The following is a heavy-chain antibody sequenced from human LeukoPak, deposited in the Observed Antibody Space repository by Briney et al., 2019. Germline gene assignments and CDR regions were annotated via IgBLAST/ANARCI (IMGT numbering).Heavy chain of an antibody. J-gene: IGHJ5*02. CDR2: INPNSGGT. CDR3: ARASDYGGREINWFDP. CDR1: GYTFTGYY. D-gene: IGHD4-23*01. V-gene: IGHV1-2*02. Sequence: ASVKVSCKASGYTFTGYYMHWVRQAPGQGLEWMGWINPNSGGTNYAQKFQGRVTMTRDTSISTAYMELSRLRSDDTAVYYCARASDYGGREINWFDPWGQGTLVTVSS.